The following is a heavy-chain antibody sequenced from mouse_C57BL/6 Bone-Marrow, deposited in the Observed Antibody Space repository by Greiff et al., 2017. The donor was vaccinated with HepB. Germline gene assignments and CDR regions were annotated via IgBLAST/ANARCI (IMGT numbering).Heavy chain of an antibody. Sequence: DVKLVESGGGLVQSGRSLRLSCATSGFTFSDFYMEWVRQAPGKGLEWIAASRNKANDYTTEYSASVKGRFIVSRDTSQSILYLQMNALRAEDTAIYYCARENSYWYFDVWGTGTTVTVSS. V-gene: IGHV7-1*01. CDR3: ARENSYWYFDV. CDR1: GFTFSDFY. J-gene: IGHJ1*03. CDR2: SRNKANDYTT.